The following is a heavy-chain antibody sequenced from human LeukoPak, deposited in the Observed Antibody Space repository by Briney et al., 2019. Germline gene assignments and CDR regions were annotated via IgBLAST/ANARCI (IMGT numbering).Heavy chain of an antibody. CDR1: GFTFSSYG. Sequence: GGSLRLSCAASGFTFSSYGMHWVRQAPGKGLEWVAVIWYDGSNKYYAASVKGRFTISRDNSKNTLYLQMNSLRAEDTAVYYCARSLGSEGYFDYWGQGTLVTVSS. CDR3: ARSLGSEGYFDY. J-gene: IGHJ4*02. V-gene: IGHV3-33*01. D-gene: IGHD3-10*01. CDR2: IWYDGSNK.